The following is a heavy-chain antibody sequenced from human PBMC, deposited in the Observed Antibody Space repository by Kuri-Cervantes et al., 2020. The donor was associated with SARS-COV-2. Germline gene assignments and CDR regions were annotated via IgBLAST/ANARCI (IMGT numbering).Heavy chain of an antibody. D-gene: IGHD3-3*01. CDR2: INPNSGGT. V-gene: IGHV1-2*02. CDR3: ARGGPITIFGVVTKRFDY. J-gene: IGHJ4*02. Sequence: ASVKVSCKASGYTFTGYYMHWVRQAPGQGLEWMGWINPNSGGTNYAQKFQGRVTMTRDTSISTASMALSRLRSDDTAVYYCARGGPITIFGVVTKRFDYWGQGTLVTVSS. CDR1: GYTFTGYY.